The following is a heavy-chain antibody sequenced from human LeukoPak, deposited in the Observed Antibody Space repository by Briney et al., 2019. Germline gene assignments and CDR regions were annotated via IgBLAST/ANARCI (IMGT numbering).Heavy chain of an antibody. CDR1: GYTFTGYY. Sequence: ASVKVSCKASGYTFTGYYMHWVRQAPGQGLELMGRINPNSGGTNYAQKFQGRVTMTRDTSISTAYMELSRLRSDDTAVYYCARMLWFGESPGDPDPWGQGTLVTVSS. CDR2: INPNSGGT. CDR3: ARMLWFGESPGDPDP. V-gene: IGHV1-2*06. J-gene: IGHJ5*02. D-gene: IGHD3-10*01.